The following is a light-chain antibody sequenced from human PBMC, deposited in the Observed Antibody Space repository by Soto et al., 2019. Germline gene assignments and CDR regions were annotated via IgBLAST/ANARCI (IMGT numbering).Light chain of an antibody. CDR2: GAS. CDR3: QQFGSSPRT. Sequence: VLTQSPGTPSLSPGERATLSCRASQSVSSTYLAWYQQKPGQAPRLLIYGASSRATGIPDRFSGSGSGTDFTLTISRLEPEDFAVYYCQQFGSSPRTFGQGTKVDIK. CDR1: QSVSSTY. J-gene: IGKJ1*01. V-gene: IGKV3-20*01.